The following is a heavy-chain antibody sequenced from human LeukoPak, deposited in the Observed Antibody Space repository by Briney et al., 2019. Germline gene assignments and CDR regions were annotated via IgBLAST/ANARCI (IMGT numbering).Heavy chain of an antibody. D-gene: IGHD3-22*01. CDR3: ARESLDSRRTGFDY. CDR2: INPSGGST. J-gene: IGHJ4*02. Sequence: ASVKLSCKASGYTFTSDYMHWVRQAPGQGLELMGIINPSGGSTSYAQKFQGRVNMTRTTSTSTVYMETSRLRSEHTTEDTAARESLDSRRTGFDYWGQGTLVTVSS. CDR1: GYTFTSDY. V-gene: IGHV1-46*01.